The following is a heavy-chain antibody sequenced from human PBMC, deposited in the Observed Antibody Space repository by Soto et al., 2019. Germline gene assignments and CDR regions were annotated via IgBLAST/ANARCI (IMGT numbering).Heavy chain of an antibody. J-gene: IGHJ4*02. CDR2: ISAHNGNT. Sequence: QVHLVQSGAAVKKPGASVKVSCKGSGYTFTSYGITWVRQAPGQGLEWMGWISAHNGNTDYAQKLQGRVTVTRDTSTSTAYMELRILRSDDTAVYYCARGRYGDYWGQGALVTVSS. D-gene: IGHD1-1*01. CDR1: GYTFTSYG. CDR3: ARGRYGDY. V-gene: IGHV1-18*01.